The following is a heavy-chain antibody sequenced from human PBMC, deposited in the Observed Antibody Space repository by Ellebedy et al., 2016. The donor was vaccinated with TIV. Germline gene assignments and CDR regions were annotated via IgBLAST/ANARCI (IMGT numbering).Heavy chain of an antibody. CDR3: AREGLSKGGSPFDY. CDR1: GYTFTGYY. CDR2: INHNSGGT. J-gene: IGHJ4*02. D-gene: IGHD1-26*01. V-gene: IGHV1-2*02. Sequence: AASVKVSCKASGYTFTGYYMHWVRQAPGQGLEWMGWINHNSGGTNYAQKFQGRVTMTRDTSTSTVYMELSSLRSEDTAVYYCAREGLSKGGSPFDYWGQGTLVTVSS.